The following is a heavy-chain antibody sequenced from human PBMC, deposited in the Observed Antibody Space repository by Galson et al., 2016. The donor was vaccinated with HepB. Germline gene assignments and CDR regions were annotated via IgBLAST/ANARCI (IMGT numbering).Heavy chain of an antibody. J-gene: IGHJ4*02. CDR3: AREHDRNTPDY. D-gene: IGHD3-9*01. V-gene: IGHV3-7*03. CDR1: GFTFRGYW. Sequence: SLRLSCAASGFTFRGYWMNWFRQAPGKGLEWVANINQDESEKSCVDSLKSRFTISRDNTKNSLYLQMNSLRAEDTAVYYCAREHDRNTPDYWGQGTLVTVSS. CDR2: INQDESEK.